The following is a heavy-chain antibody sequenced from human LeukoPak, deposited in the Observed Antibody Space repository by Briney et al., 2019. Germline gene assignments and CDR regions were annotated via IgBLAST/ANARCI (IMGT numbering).Heavy chain of an antibody. CDR1: GFTFSTYS. V-gene: IGHV3-21*01. J-gene: IGHJ4*02. Sequence: GGSLRLSCAASGFTFSTYSMNWVRQAPGKGLEWVSSISSSSYIYYADSVKGRFTISRDNAKNSLYLQMNSLRDEDTAVYYCARCTATSSTSCYAVDYWGQGTLATDSS. D-gene: IGHD2-2*01. CDR2: ISSSSYI. CDR3: ARCTATSSTSCYAVDY.